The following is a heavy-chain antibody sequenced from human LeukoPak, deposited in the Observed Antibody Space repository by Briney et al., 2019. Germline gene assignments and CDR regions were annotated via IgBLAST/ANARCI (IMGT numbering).Heavy chain of an antibody. J-gene: IGHJ2*01. V-gene: IGHV3-11*04. Sequence: PGGSLRLSCAASGFTFSDYYMSWIRQAPGKGLEWVSYISYSGYTTYYADSVMGRFTISRDNAKNSLYLQMNSLRAEDTAVYYCARDPPGDGWYFDLWGRGTLVTVSS. D-gene: IGHD3-16*01. CDR1: GFTFSDYY. CDR3: ARDPPGDGWYFDL. CDR2: ISYSGYTT.